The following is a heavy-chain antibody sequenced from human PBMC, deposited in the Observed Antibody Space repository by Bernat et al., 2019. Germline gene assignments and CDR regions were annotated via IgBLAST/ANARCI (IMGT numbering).Heavy chain of an antibody. CDR1: GFTVSSNY. V-gene: IGHV3-66*01. D-gene: IGHD4-23*01. J-gene: IGHJ4*02. CDR3: AKDSMVVTPITGYFDY. CDR2: IYSGGST. Sequence: EVQLVESGGGLVQPGGSLRLSCAASGFTVSSNYMSWVRQAPGKGLEWVSVIYSGGSTYYADSVKGRFTISRDNSKNTLYLQMNSLRAEDTAVYYCAKDSMVVTPITGYFDYWGQGTLVTVSS.